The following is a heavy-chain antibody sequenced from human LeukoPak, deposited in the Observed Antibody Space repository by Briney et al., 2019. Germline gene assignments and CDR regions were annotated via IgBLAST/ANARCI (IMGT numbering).Heavy chain of an antibody. CDR1: GFTAHTYA. CDR2: VSTTGAST. CDR3: AKDWTTVVTPKGYYFDS. D-gene: IGHD4-23*01. J-gene: IGHJ4*02. V-gene: IGHV3-23*01. Sequence: GGSLRLSCEAAGFTAHTYAMSWVRQAPGKGLEWVSAVSTTGASTYYADSVKGRFTISRDNSKNTLSLQMDSLRVEDTALYYCAKDWTTVVTPKGYYFDSWGEGTLVTVSS.